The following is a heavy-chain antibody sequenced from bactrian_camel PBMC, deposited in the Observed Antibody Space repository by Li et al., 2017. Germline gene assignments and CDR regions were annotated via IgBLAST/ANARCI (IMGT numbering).Heavy chain of an antibody. Sequence: VQLVESGGGSVQPGGSLRLSCAGSFITYNNNCMAWFRQAPGKEREGVAAIYTADGTTYYADSVKGRFTISRDNAKYTIYLQMDSLKPEDTAMYTCGIRGPLHYGGYWYEFQILGQGTQVTVS. CDR1: FITYNNNC. D-gene: IGHD2*01. CDR2: IYTADGTT. J-gene: IGHJ4*01. V-gene: IGHV3S54*01.